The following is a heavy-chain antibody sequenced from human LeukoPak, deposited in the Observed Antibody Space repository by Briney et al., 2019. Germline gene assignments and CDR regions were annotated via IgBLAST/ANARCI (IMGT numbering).Heavy chain of an antibody. J-gene: IGHJ6*02. CDR1: GFTFSSYA. CDR3: ARVRVDKAVAATYYYYYGMDV. V-gene: IGHV3-53*04. D-gene: IGHD6-19*01. CDR2: IYSGGST. Sequence: GGSLRLSCAASGFTFSSYAMSWVRQAPGKGLEWVSVIYSGGSTYYADSVKGRFTISRHNSKNTLYLQMNSLRAEDTAVYYCARVRVDKAVAATYYYYYGMDVWGQGTTVTVSS.